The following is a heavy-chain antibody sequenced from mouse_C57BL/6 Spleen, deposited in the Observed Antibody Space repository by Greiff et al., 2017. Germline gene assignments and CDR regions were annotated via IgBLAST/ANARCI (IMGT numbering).Heavy chain of an antibody. CDR2: INYDGSST. CDR1: GFTFSDYY. V-gene: IGHV5-16*01. Sequence: EVMLVESEGGLVQPGSSMKLSCTASGFTFSDYYMAWVRQVPEKGLEWVANINYDGSSTYYLDSLKSRFIISRDNATNILYLQMSSLKSEDTATYYCARERGGNWYFDVWGTGTTVTVSS. CDR3: ARERGGNWYFDV. J-gene: IGHJ1*03.